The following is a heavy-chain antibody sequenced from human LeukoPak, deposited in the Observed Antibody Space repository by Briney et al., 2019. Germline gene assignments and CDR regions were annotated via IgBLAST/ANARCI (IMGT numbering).Heavy chain of an antibody. CDR2: IKQDGSEK. J-gene: IGHJ6*03. Sequence: GGSLRLSCAASGFTFSSYWMSWVRQAPGKGLEWVANIKQDGSEKYYVDSVKGRFTISRDNAKNSLYLQMNSLRAEDTAVYYCARERSSDYYHYYMDVWGKGTTVTVSS. D-gene: IGHD6-25*01. CDR3: ARERSSDYYHYYMDV. CDR1: GFTFSSYW. V-gene: IGHV3-7*01.